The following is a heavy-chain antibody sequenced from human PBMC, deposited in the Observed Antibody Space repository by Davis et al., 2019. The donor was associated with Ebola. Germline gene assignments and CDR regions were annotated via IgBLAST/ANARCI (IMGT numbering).Heavy chain of an antibody. J-gene: IGHJ5*02. CDR2: IYYSGST. Sequence: PGGSLRLSCTVSGGSISSYYWSWIRQPPGKGLEWIGYIYYSGSTNYNPSIKSRVTISVDTSKNQFSLKLRSVTAADTAVYYCARGRDVVVPAAKLGNWFDPWGQGTLVTVSS. V-gene: IGHV4-59*01. CDR1: GGSISSYY. D-gene: IGHD2-2*01. CDR3: ARGRDVVVPAAKLGNWFDP.